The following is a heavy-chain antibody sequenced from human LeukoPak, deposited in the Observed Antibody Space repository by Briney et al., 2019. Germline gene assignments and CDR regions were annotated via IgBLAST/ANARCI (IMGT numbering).Heavy chain of an antibody. D-gene: IGHD3-22*01. V-gene: IGHV4-31*03. CDR1: GGSISSGGYY. Sequence: NPSETLSLTCTVSGGSISSGGYYWSWIRQHPGKGLEWIGYIYYSGSTYYNPSLKSRVTISVDTSKNQFSLKLSSVTAAGTAVYYCARDLAYYDSSGYPWSSYYYGMDVWGQGTTVTVSS. J-gene: IGHJ6*02. CDR3: ARDLAYYDSSGYPWSSYYYGMDV. CDR2: IYYSGST.